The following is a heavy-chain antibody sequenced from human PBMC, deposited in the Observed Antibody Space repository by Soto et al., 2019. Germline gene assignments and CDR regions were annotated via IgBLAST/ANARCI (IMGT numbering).Heavy chain of an antibody. J-gene: IGHJ5*02. CDR3: AIITFFGVVRGFAP. CDR2: INAGNGNT. D-gene: IGHD3-3*01. Sequence: ASVKVSCKASGYTFTSYAMHWVRQAPGERLEWMGWINAGNGNTKYSQKFQGRVTITRDTSASTAYMELSSLRSEDTAVYYCAIITFFGVVRGFAPWGRGTLVTVSS. CDR1: GYTFTSYA. V-gene: IGHV1-3*01.